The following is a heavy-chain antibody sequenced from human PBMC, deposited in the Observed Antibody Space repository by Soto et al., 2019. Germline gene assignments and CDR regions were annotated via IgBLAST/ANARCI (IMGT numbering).Heavy chain of an antibody. Sequence: VKVSCKASGYSFTDYHIHWVRQAPGQGLEWLGRINPKSGGTSTAQKFQGWVTMTTDTSISTASMELTRLTSDDTAIYYCARGDSTXCSNGVCSFFYNHDMDVWGQGTTVTVSS. CDR1: GYSFTDYH. CDR2: INPKSGGT. V-gene: IGHV1-2*04. CDR3: ARGDSTXCSNGVCSFFYNHDMDV. J-gene: IGHJ6*02. D-gene: IGHD2-8*01.